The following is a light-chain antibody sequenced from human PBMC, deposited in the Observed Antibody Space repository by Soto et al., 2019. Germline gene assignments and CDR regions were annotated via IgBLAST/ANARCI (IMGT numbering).Light chain of an antibody. CDR1: FSDIGGYDS. Sequence: QSVLAQPASVSGSPGQSVTISCTGTFSDIGGYDSVSWYQQHSGKAPKLIIYEVTDRPSGVSNRFSGSKSGNTASLTTSGLQAEDEADYHCSSSARNNSSIVFGTRTKLTVL. J-gene: IGLJ1*01. CDR3: SSSARNNSSIV. CDR2: EVT. V-gene: IGLV2-14*01.